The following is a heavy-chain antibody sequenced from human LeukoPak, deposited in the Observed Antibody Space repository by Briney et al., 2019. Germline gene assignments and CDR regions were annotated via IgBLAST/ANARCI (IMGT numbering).Heavy chain of an antibody. CDR1: GFTFSSYT. CDR3: ARQYECPSRTLCLDDAFDV. Sequence: PGGSLRLSCAASGFTFSSYTMIWVRQAPGKGLEWVSSISSTSSNIYYADSLKGRFTISRDNAKHSLYLQMNSLRAEDTAVYYCARQYECPSRTLCLDDAFDVWGQGTMVTVSS. J-gene: IGHJ3*01. D-gene: IGHD2/OR15-2a*01. V-gene: IGHV3-21*01. CDR2: ISSTSSNI.